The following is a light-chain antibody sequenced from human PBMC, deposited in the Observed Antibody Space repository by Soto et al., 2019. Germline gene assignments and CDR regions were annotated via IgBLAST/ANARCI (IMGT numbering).Light chain of an antibody. CDR3: QQYGSSYPWT. Sequence: DIALTQSPGTLSLSPGERATLSCRASQSVGSSLAWYQQKPGQAPRLLIIDASNRATGVPARFSGSGSGTDFTLTISSLEPEDFAVYYCQQYGSSYPWTFGQGTKVEIK. CDR1: QSVGSS. V-gene: IGKV3-11*01. CDR2: DAS. J-gene: IGKJ1*01.